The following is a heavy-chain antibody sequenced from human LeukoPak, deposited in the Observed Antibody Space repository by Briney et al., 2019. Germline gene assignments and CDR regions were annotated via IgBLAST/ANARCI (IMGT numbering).Heavy chain of an antibody. CDR2: MNPNSANT. D-gene: IGHD2-15*01. V-gene: IGHV1-8*01. CDR3: ARGRVATPNWFDP. Sequence: ASVKVSCKASEYPFTSYNIIWVRQATAQGLEWMGWMNPNSANTGYAQKFQGRLTFTRDTSTSTAYMELSSLTSDDTAIYYCARGRVATPNWFDPWGQGTLVTVSS. CDR1: EYPFTSYN. J-gene: IGHJ5*02.